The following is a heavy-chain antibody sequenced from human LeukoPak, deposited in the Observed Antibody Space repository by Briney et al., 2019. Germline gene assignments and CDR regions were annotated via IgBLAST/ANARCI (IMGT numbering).Heavy chain of an antibody. D-gene: IGHD6-19*01. Sequence: ASVKVSCKASGYTFTSYDINWVRQATGQGLEWMGWMNPNSGNTGYAQKFQGRVTMTRNTSISTAYMELSSLRSEDTAVYYCARISSGWYGPNWIDPWGQGTLVTVSS. CDR3: ARISSGWYGPNWIDP. J-gene: IGHJ5*02. CDR2: MNPNSGNT. V-gene: IGHV1-8*01. CDR1: GYTFTSYD.